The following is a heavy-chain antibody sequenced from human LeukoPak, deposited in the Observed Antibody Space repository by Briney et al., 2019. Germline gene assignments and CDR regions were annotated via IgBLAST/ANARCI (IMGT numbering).Heavy chain of an antibody. V-gene: IGHV4-59*01. CDR3: GRRPAVDGPIDN. J-gene: IGHJ4*02. D-gene: IGHD3/OR15-3a*01. CDR2: IYSSGTT. CDR1: GVSLHRSF. Sequence: PSETLSLTCVASGVSLHRSFWTWVRQPPGKGLEWIGRIYSSGTTDYSPSLKSRLTISIDTSKNQFSLRLASMTAADTAVYFCGRRPAVDGPIDNWGQGILVAVSS.